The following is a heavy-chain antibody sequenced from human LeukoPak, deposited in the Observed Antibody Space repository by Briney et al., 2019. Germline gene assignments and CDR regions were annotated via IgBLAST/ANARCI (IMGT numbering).Heavy chain of an antibody. V-gene: IGHV3-23*05. CDR1: GFTFTSYS. CDR3: TTTAGYNYGQY. Sequence: GGSLRLSCAASGFTFTSYSMSWVRQAPGKGLEWVSALYIGGNTYYADSVRGRFTISRDNSKNTLYLQMNSLRAEDTAIYYCTTTAGYNYGQYWGQGTLVTVSS. D-gene: IGHD5-18*01. CDR2: LYIGGNT. J-gene: IGHJ4*02.